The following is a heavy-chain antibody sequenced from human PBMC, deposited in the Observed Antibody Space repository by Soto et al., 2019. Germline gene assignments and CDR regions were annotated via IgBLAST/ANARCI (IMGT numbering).Heavy chain of an antibody. J-gene: IGHJ6*03. D-gene: IGHD3-10*01. CDR3: ASLLRPGSDYYYYMDV. CDR1: GGTFSSYT. Sequence: SVKVSCKASGGTFSSYTISWVRQAPGQGLEWMGRIIPILGIANYAQKFQGRVTITADKSTSTAYMELSSLRSEDTAVYYCASLLRPGSDYYYYMDVWGKGTTVTVSS. V-gene: IGHV1-69*02. CDR2: IIPILGIA.